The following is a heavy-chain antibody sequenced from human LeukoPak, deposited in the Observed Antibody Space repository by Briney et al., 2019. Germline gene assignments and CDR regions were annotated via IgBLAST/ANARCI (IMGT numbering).Heavy chain of an antibody. CDR1: GGSFSVYY. CDR2: VSDGGGT. J-gene: IGHJ4*02. D-gene: IGHD3-22*01. V-gene: IGHV4-34*01. Sequence: SETLSLTCAVSGGSFSVYYWGWLRQPPGKGLEWIGEVSDGGGTDYNPSLKSRVTMSVDTSKNQFSLRLSSVTAADTAVYYCARNTYYYDSTGYYQFDYWGQGTLVTVSS. CDR3: ARNTYYYDSTGYYQFDY.